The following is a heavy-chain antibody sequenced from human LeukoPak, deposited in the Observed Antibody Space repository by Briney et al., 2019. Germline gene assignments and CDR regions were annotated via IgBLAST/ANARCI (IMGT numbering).Heavy chain of an antibody. V-gene: IGHV1-8*03. CDR3: ARSGSYLSYYFDY. Sequence: ASVKVSCKASGYTFTSYDINWVRQATGQGLEWMGWMNPNSGNTGYAQKFQGRVTITRNTSISTAYMELSSLRSEDAAVYYCARSGSYLSYYFDYWGQGTLVTVSS. J-gene: IGHJ4*02. CDR1: GYTFTSYD. CDR2: MNPNSGNT. D-gene: IGHD1-26*01.